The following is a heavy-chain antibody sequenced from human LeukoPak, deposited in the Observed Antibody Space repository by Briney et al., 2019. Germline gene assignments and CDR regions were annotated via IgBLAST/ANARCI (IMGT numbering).Heavy chain of an antibody. Sequence: ASVKVSCKASGYSFTDYYMHWVRQAPAQGLEWMGWINPNSGGTNYAQKFQGRVTMTRDTSISTVYMKLSRLRSDDTAVYYCVIGSRFDPWGQGTLVTVSS. V-gene: IGHV1-2*02. CDR2: INPNSGGT. CDR1: GYSFTDYY. CDR3: VIGSRFDP. D-gene: IGHD6-25*01. J-gene: IGHJ5*02.